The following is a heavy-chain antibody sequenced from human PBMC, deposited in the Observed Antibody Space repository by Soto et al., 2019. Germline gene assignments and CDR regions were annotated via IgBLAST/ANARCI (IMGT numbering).Heavy chain of an antibody. Sequence: SVKVSCKASGGTFSIYAINWVRQAPGQGLEWMGGIIPIFGTASYAQKFQGRVTITRDTSASTAYMELSSLRSEDTAVYYCARGGSLYWYFDLWGRGTLVTVSS. J-gene: IGHJ2*01. CDR2: IIPIFGTA. D-gene: IGHD1-26*01. CDR3: ARGGSLYWYFDL. V-gene: IGHV1-69*05. CDR1: GGTFSIYA.